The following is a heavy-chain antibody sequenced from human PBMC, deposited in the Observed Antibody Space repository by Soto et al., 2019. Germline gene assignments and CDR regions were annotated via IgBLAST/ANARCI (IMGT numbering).Heavy chain of an antibody. J-gene: IGHJ3*02. Sequence: GGSLRLSCAASGFTFDDYAMHWVRQAPGKGLEWVSGISWNSGSIGYADSVKGRFTISRDNAKNSLYLQMNSLRAEDTALYYCAKDIVPLGIEAFDIWGQGTMVTVSS. CDR2: ISWNSGSI. D-gene: IGHD7-27*01. CDR3: AKDIVPLGIEAFDI. CDR1: GFTFDDYA. V-gene: IGHV3-9*01.